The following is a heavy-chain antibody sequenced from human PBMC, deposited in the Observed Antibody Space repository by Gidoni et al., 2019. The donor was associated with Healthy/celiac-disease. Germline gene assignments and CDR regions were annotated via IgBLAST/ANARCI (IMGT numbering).Heavy chain of an antibody. J-gene: IGHJ4*02. D-gene: IGHD1-26*01. CDR2: ISAYNGDK. CDR3: ARGRYSGSYDALDY. V-gene: IGHV1-18*01. CDR1: GYTFTSYG. Sequence: QVQLVQSGAEVKKPGASVKVSCKASGYTFTSYGISWVRQAPGQGLEWMGWISAYNGDKNYEQKLQGRVTMTTDTATSTAYMERRSLRSDDTAVYYCARGRYSGSYDALDYWGQGTLVTVSS.